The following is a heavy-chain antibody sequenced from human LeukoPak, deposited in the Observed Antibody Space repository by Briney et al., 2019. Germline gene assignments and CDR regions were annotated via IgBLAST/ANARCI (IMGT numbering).Heavy chain of an antibody. J-gene: IGHJ5*02. CDR1: GYTFTSYG. V-gene: IGHV1-18*01. CDR2: ISAYNGNT. D-gene: IGHD2-2*01. CDR3: ARGGYVVVPAAFDP. Sequence: ASVKVSCKASGYTFTSYGISWVRQAPGQGLEWMGWISAYNGNTNYAQKFQGRVTMTRDTSISTAYMDLSRLRSDDTAFYYCARGGYVVVPAAFDPWGQGTLVTVSS.